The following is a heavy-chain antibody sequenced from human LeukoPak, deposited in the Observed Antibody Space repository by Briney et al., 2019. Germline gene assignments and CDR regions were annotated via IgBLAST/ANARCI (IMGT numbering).Heavy chain of an antibody. D-gene: IGHD3-22*01. J-gene: IGHJ4*01. Sequence: GGSLRLSCAASGFTFSSHWMHWVRQAPGKGLVWVSRIDGGGSSTSYADSVKGRFSISRDNAKSTLYLQMSSLRAEDTAVYYCARGPGSSGGAYVGDYWGPGTLVTVSS. V-gene: IGHV3-74*01. CDR2: IDGGGSST. CDR1: GFTFSSHW. CDR3: ARGPGSSGGAYVGDY.